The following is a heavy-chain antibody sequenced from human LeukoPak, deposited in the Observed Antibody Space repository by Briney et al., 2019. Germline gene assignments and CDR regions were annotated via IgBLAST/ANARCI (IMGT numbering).Heavy chain of an antibody. CDR2: IYYTGST. CDR3: ASAGNPHYFDF. CDR1: GVSISSHY. J-gene: IGHJ4*02. V-gene: IGHV4-59*11. Sequence: SETLSLTCTVSGVSISSHYWSWIRQSPGKGLEWIGNIYYTGSTNYNPSLKSRVAISIDTSKNQFSLTLHSATAADAAVYYCASAGNPHYFDFWGQGPLVTVSS.